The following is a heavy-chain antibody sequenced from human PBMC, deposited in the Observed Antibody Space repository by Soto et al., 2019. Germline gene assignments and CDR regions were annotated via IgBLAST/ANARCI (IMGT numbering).Heavy chain of an antibody. Sequence: GGSLRLSCAASGFTFSSYAMHWVRQAPGKGLEWVAVISYDGSNKYYADSVKGRFTISRDNSKNTLYLQMNSLRTEDTAVYYCARVPSSGYYTARYYYYGMDVWGQGTTVTVSS. D-gene: IGHD3-22*01. CDR1: GFTFSSYA. CDR2: ISYDGSNK. V-gene: IGHV3-30-3*01. J-gene: IGHJ6*02. CDR3: ARVPSSGYYTARYYYYGMDV.